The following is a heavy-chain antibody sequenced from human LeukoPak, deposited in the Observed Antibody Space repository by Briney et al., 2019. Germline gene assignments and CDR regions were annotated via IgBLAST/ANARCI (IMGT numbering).Heavy chain of an antibody. Sequence: GGSLRLSCAASGFAFSSNWMHWVRQTPGKGLVWVSRINSGGSGTSYADSVKGRFTISRDNAKNSLYLQMSSLRAEDTAFYYCAKGLAVSGEDYWGQGTLVTVSS. CDR2: INSGGSGT. CDR1: GFAFSSNW. J-gene: IGHJ4*02. D-gene: IGHD6-19*01. CDR3: AKGLAVSGEDY. V-gene: IGHV3-74*01.